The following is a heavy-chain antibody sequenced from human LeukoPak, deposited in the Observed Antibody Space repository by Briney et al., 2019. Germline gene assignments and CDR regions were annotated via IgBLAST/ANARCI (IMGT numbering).Heavy chain of an antibody. J-gene: IGHJ4*02. CDR3: ASLSYDSSGYQDY. CDR1: GASVSNSDYY. V-gene: IGHV4-39*07. CDR2: IYYDVSP. D-gene: IGHD3-22*01. Sequence: PSETLSLTCTVSGASVSNSDYYWGWIRQPPGKGLEWIGSIYYDVSPFYNPSLRSRLTISVDTSKNQLSLRLTSVTAADTAVYYCASLSYDSSGYQDYWGQGTLVTVSS.